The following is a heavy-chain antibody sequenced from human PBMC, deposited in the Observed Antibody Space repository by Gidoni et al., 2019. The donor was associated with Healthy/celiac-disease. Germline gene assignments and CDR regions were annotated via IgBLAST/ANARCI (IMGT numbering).Heavy chain of an antibody. CDR2: ISGRGGST. CDR1: GFTVSSYA. J-gene: IGHJ4*02. CDR3: VKDHARVYGDYRWRGSFGGDFDY. Sequence: EVQLVESGGGLVQPGGSLRLLCAASGFTVSSYAMSWVHQAPGKGLGWVSAISGRGGSTYYSDCVKVRFSICRYNSKNKLLLQMNSLRAEDTAVYYCVKDHARVYGDYRWRGSFGGDFDYWGQGALVTVSS. V-gene: IGHV3-23*04. D-gene: IGHD4-17*01.